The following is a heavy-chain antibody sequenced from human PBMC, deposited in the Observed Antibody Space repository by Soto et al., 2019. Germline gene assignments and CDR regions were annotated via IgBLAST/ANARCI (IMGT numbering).Heavy chain of an antibody. J-gene: IGHJ4*02. CDR3: ARHLRGLLGCGESKTNPSNIDY. Sequence: GESLKISCKGSGYSFTSYWIGWVRQMPGKGLEWMGIIYPGDSDTRYSPSFQGQVTISADKSISTAYLQWSSLKASDTAMYYCARHLRGLLGCGESKTNPSNIDYWGQGTLVTVSS. CDR2: IYPGDSDT. V-gene: IGHV5-51*01. D-gene: IGHD3-10*01. CDR1: GYSFTSYW.